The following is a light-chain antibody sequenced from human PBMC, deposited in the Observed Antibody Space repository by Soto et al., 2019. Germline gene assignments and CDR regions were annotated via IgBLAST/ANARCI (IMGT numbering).Light chain of an antibody. V-gene: IGLV2-14*01. CDR1: SSDVGGYHY. CDR3: SSYTSSNTLYV. Sequence: QSALTQPASVSGSPGQSITISCTGTSSDVGGYHYVSWYQQHPGKAPKLMIYDVNNRPSGVSDLFSGSKSGNTASLTISWLQAEDEADYFCSSYTSSNTLYVLGAGTKLTVL. J-gene: IGLJ1*01. CDR2: DVN.